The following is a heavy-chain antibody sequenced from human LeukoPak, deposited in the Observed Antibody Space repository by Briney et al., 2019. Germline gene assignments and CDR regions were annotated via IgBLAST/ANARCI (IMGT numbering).Heavy chain of an antibody. J-gene: IGHJ6*03. V-gene: IGHV4-61*02. CDR2: IYTSGST. D-gene: IGHD2-15*01. CDR1: GGSISSGSYY. Sequence: SETLSLTCTVSGGSISSGSYYWSWIRQPAGKGLEWIGRIYTSGSTNYNPSLKSRVTISVDTSKNQFSLKLSSVTALDTAVYFCARVGRSLESSYDYMEVWGKGSTVTVSS. CDR3: ARVGRSLESSYDYMEV.